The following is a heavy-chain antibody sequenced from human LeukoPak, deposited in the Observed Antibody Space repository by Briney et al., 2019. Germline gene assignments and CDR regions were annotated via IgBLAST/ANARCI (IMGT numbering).Heavy chain of an antibody. CDR2: IIPILGIA. CDR1: GGTFSSYA. Sequence: SVKVSCKASGGTFSSYAISWVRQAPGQGLEWMGRIIPILGIANYAQKFQGRVTITADKSTSTAYMELSSLRSEGTAVYYCARDSQLVYWYFDLWGRGTLVTVSS. D-gene: IGHD5-24*01. J-gene: IGHJ2*01. V-gene: IGHV1-69*04. CDR3: ARDSQLVYWYFDL.